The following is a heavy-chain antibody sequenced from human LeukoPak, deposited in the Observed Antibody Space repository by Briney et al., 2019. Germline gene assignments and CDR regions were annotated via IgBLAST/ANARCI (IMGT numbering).Heavy chain of an antibody. CDR1: GGSISSGGYY. V-gene: IGHV4-61*08. Sequence: SQTLSLTCTVSGGSISSGGYYWSWIRQPPGKGLEWIGDIYYSGSIKYNPSLKSRVTMSVDTSKNQFSLKLSSVTAADTAIYYCARENPSGYYNRPIDYWGQGTLVTVSS. D-gene: IGHD3-22*01. CDR2: IYYSGSI. CDR3: ARENPSGYYNRPIDY. J-gene: IGHJ4*02.